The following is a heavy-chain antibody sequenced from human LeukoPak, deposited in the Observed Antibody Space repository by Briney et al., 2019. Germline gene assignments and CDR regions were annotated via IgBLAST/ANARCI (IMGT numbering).Heavy chain of an antibody. CDR2: IIPIFGTA. CDR1: GGTFSSYA. V-gene: IGHV1-69*13. CDR3: ARDRGAGRGMGSYYMDV. D-gene: IGHD3-10*01. Sequence: GASVKVSCKASGGTFSSYAISWVRQAPGQGLEWMGGIIPIFGTANYAQKFQGRVTITADESTSTAYMELSSLRSEDTAVYYCARDRGAGRGMGSYYMDVWGKGTTVTVSS. J-gene: IGHJ6*03.